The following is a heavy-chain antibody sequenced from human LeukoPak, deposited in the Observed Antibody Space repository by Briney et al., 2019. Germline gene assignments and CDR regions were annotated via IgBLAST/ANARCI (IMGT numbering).Heavy chain of an antibody. D-gene: IGHD2-8*01. CDR3: AKLPTVYGVADSFDM. CDR1: GFTFNNYA. J-gene: IGHJ3*02. CDR2: LNENGKKR. V-gene: IGHV3-23*01. Sequence: GGSLRLSCAASGFTFNNYAMSWVRQAPGKGLEWVSGLNENGKKRDYADSVKGRFTISRDNSRNTLYLQMNSLKVEDTARYYCAKLPTVYGVADSFDMWGQGTTVTVSS.